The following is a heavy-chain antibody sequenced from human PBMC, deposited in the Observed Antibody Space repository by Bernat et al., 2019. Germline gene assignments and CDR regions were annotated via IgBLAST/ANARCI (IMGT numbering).Heavy chain of an antibody. J-gene: IGHJ4*02. CDR2: INQDGSEK. V-gene: IGHV3-7*01. D-gene: IGHD3-16*01. CDR3: AEGGSFDY. Sequence: EVQLVESGGGLVQPGGSLRLSCAASGFTFSSYWMSWVRQAPGKGLEWVANINQDGSEKNYVGSVKGRFTISRDNAKNSLYLQMNSLRAEDTAVYYCAEGGSFDYWGQGTLVTVSS. CDR1: GFTFSSYW.